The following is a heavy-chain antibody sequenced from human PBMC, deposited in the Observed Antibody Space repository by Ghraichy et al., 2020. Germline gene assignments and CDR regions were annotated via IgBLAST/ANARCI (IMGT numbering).Heavy chain of an antibody. D-gene: IGHD5-18*01. CDR3: AKGPHVMSTAMVDY. Sequence: LSRTCAASGFTFSSYAMSWVRQAPGKGLEWVSAISGSGGSTYYADSVKGRFTISRDNSKNTLYLQMNSLRAEDTAVYYCAKGPHVMSTAMVDYWGQGTLVTVSS. V-gene: IGHV3-23*01. CDR2: ISGSGGST. CDR1: GFTFSSYA. J-gene: IGHJ4*02.